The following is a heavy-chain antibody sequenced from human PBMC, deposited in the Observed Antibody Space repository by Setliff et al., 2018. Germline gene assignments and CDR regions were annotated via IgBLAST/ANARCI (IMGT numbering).Heavy chain of an antibody. CDR3: AREQWLDPPGYYYMDV. CDR1: GGSIGSYY. Sequence: SETLSLTCTVSGGSIGSYYWSWIRQPAGKGLEWIGHIYIGGSANHNPSLKSRVTMSIDTSKNQFSLKLNSVTAADMAVYYCAREQWLDPPGYYYMDVWAKGTTVTVSS. V-gene: IGHV4-4*07. J-gene: IGHJ6*03. CDR2: IYIGGSA. D-gene: IGHD6-19*01.